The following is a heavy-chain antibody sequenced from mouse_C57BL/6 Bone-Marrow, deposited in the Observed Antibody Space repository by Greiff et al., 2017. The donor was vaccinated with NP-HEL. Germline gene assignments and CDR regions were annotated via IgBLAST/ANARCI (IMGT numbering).Heavy chain of an antibody. D-gene: IGHD2-3*01. CDR3: ARGEDGYYPFAY. Sequence: EVQGVESGPELVKPGASVKIPCKASGYTFTDYNMDWVKQSHGKSLEWIGDINPNNGGTIYNQKFKGKATLTVDKSSSTAYMELRSLTSEDTAVYYCARGEDGYYPFAYWGQGTLVTVSA. V-gene: IGHV1-18*01. J-gene: IGHJ3*01. CDR1: GYTFTDYN. CDR2: INPNNGGT.